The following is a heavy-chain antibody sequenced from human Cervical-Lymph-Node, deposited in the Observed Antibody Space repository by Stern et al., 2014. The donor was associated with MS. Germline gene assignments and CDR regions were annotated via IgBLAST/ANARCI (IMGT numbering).Heavy chain of an antibody. CDR2: IHDSGST. D-gene: IGHD1-26*01. V-gene: IGHV4-61*02. CDR1: GGSISSSGYY. CDR3: ATTRWDLFTWNWFDP. Sequence: QVQLVESGPGLVKPSQTLSLTCTVSGGSISSSGYYWSWIRQPADKGLEWIGRIHDSGSTYYNPSLKSRVTISMDTAQNQFSLKLPLLTAADTAVYYCATTRWDLFTWNWFDPWGQGTLVTVSS. J-gene: IGHJ5*02.